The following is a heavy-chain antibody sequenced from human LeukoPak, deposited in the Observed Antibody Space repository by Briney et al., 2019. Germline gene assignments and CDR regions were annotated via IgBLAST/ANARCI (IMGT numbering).Heavy chain of an antibody. CDR1: GFTFSDYY. Sequence: GGSLRLSCAASGFTFSDYYMSWIRQAPGKGLEWVSAISGSGGSTYYADSVKGRFTISRDNSKYTLYLQMNSLRAENTAVYYCAKEGFRYDSSGYYDFFDYWGQGTLVTVSS. D-gene: IGHD3-22*01. J-gene: IGHJ4*02. CDR2: ISGSGGST. CDR3: AKEGFRYDSSGYYDFFDY. V-gene: IGHV3-23*01.